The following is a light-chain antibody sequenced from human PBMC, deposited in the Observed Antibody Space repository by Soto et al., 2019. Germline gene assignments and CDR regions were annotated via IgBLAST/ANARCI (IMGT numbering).Light chain of an antibody. V-gene: IGKV1-9*01. CDR2: AAS. J-gene: IGKJ1*01. CDR3: QQYKSYLRT. Sequence: DIQLTRSPSFLSASVGDRVTITCRASQGISSYLAWYQQKPGKAPKLLIYAASTLESGVSSRFSGRGSGTEFTLTINSLQPEDFATYYCQQYKSYLRTFGQGTKVDIK. CDR1: QGISSY.